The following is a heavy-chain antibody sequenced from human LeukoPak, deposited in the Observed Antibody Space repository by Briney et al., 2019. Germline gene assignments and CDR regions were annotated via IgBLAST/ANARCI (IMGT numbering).Heavy chain of an antibody. CDR1: GGSISSYY. CDR3: ARTSRYYYDSSDWYFDL. J-gene: IGHJ2*01. CDR2: IYYRGST. D-gene: IGHD3-22*01. Sequence: SETLSLTCTVSGGSISSYYWSWIRQPPGKGLEWIGYIYYRGSTNYNPSLKSRVTISVDTSKNQFSLKLSSVTAADTAVYYCARTSRYYYDSSDWYFDLWGRGTLVTVSS. V-gene: IGHV4-59*08.